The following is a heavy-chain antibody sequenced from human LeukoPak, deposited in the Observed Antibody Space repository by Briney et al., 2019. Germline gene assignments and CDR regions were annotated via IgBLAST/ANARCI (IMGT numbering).Heavy chain of an antibody. J-gene: IGHJ4*02. CDR1: GGSIRSSYYY. Sequence: SETLSLTCTVSGGSIRSSYYYWGWIRQPPGKGLEWIGSIYDSGSTYYNPSLKSRVTISVDTSKNQFSLKLNSVTAADTAVYYCARAAAGIHYWGQGTLVTVSS. D-gene: IGHD6-13*01. CDR2: IYDSGST. CDR3: ARAAAGIHY. V-gene: IGHV4-39*01.